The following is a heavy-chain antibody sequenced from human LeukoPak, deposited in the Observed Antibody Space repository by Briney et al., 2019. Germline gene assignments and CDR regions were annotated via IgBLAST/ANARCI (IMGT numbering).Heavy chain of an antibody. CDR3: VKDTWGGATVYYYYGIDV. V-gene: IGHV3-64D*06. Sequence: GGSLRLYWYASGFTFSSYAMHWVRQAPGKGLEYVSAFSCNGGSTFYADSVKGSFTICRDNSKHTMYLQMSSLRAEDTAVYYCVKDTWGGATVYYYYGIDVWGKGTTVTVSS. D-gene: IGHD3-10*01. J-gene: IGHJ6*04. CDR1: GFTFSSYA. CDR2: FSCNGGST.